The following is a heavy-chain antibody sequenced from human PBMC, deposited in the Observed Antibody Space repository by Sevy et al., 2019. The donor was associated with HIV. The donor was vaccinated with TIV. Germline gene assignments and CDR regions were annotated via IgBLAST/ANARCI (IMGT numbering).Heavy chain of an antibody. CDR2: ISSGSSYI. CDR1: GFTFSYYN. Sequence: GGSLRLSCAASGFTFSYYNMNWVRQAPGKGLEWVSSISSGSSYIFYVDSVKGRFTISRDNAKDSLFLQMNNLRAEDTAVYYCARNLDYYASGPPDSWGRGTLVTVSS. D-gene: IGHD3-10*01. J-gene: IGHJ4*02. CDR3: ARNLDYYASGPPDS. V-gene: IGHV3-21*01.